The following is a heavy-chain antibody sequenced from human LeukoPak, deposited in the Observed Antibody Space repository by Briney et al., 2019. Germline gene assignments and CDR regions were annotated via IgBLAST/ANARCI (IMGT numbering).Heavy chain of an antibody. CDR3: ARGGYSGTEKPNDY. CDR1: GYTFSGYY. J-gene: IGHJ4*02. D-gene: IGHD1-26*01. V-gene: IGHV1-2*02. CDR2: INPNSGGT. Sequence: GASVKVPCKASGYTFSGYYLHWVRQAPGQGLEWMGWINPNSGGTYYAQNFQGRVSMTRDTSISTAYMELSRLRSDDTALYYCARGGYSGTEKPNDYWGQGTLVTVSS.